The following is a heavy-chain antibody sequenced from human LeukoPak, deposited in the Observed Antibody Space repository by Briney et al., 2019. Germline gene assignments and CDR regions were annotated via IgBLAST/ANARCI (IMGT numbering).Heavy chain of an antibody. D-gene: IGHD3-22*01. CDR3: ARSYYYDSGGSPGGY. J-gene: IGHJ4*02. CDR2: ISHSGST. Sequence: PSETLSLTCTVSGGSISIYYLSWIRQPPGKGLEWIGYISHSGSTNYNPSLKSRVTISVDTSKNQFSLKLSSVTAADTALYYCARSYYYDSGGSPGGYWGQGTLVTVSS. V-gene: IGHV4-59*01. CDR1: GGSISIYY.